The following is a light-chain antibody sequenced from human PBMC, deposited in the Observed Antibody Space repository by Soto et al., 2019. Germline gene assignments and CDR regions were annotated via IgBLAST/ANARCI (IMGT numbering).Light chain of an antibody. Sequence: EIVLTQSPGTLSLSPGERATLSCRASQIVDSLYLTWYQQKPGQAPRLLIYGASRRATGIPDRFSGSGSGTDFTLTISRLEPEDFAVYYCQQYSRSPPQVIFGGGTKVEIK. CDR2: GAS. CDR1: QIVDSLY. CDR3: QQYSRSPPQVI. V-gene: IGKV3-20*01. J-gene: IGKJ4*01.